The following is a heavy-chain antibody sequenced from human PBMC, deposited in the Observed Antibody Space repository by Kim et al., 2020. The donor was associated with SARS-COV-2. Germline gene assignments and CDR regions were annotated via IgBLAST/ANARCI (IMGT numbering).Heavy chain of an antibody. D-gene: IGHD5-12*01. J-gene: IGHJ4*02. CDR1: GFIFNTYW. Sequence: GGSLRLSCAASGFIFNTYWMTWVRQAPGKGLQWVANIKEDGSEKYYVDAVKGRFTISRDNAKNSLYLQMNTLRAEDTAVYYCARADGYVPFDYWGQGTLVTVAS. CDR3: ARADGYVPFDY. V-gene: IGHV3-7*03. CDR2: IKEDGSEK.